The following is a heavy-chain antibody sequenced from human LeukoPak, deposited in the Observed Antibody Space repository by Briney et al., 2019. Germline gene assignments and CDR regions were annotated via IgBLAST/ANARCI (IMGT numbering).Heavy chain of an antibody. CDR3: AKDDKSTPASWELRTNYFDY. CDR2: ISGSGGST. Sequence: GGSLRLSCAASGFTFSSYAMSWVQQVPGKGLEWVSAISGSGGSTYYADSVKGRFTISRDNSKNTLYLQMNSLRAEDTAVYYCAKDDKSTPASWELRTNYFDYWGQGTLVTVSS. D-gene: IGHD1-26*01. CDR1: GFTFSSYA. J-gene: IGHJ4*02. V-gene: IGHV3-23*01.